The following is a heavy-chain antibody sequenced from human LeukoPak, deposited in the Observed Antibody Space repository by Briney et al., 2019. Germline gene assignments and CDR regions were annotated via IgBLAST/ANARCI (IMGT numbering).Heavy chain of an antibody. Sequence: SVKVSCKASGGTFSSYAIGWVRQAPGQGLEWMGGIIPIFGTANYAQKFQGRVTITADESTSTAYMELSSLRSEDTAVYYCARAPPGIAVAGEPMGYFDYWGQGTLVTVSS. J-gene: IGHJ4*02. CDR3: ARAPPGIAVAGEPMGYFDY. V-gene: IGHV1-69*13. D-gene: IGHD6-19*01. CDR1: GGTFSSYA. CDR2: IIPIFGTA.